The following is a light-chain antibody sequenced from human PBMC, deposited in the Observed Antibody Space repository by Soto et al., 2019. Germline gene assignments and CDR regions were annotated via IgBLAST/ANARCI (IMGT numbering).Light chain of an antibody. CDR2: AAS. CDR1: ERAGSTY. Sequence: IRLTQSAVTLSLYPRDRATLSCRASERAGSTYVAWYQQKPGQAPRLLIYAASTRATGISDRLSGSGSGTEFTLVISGLDPEDFGLYYCQYNGRPFGQVTRLEI. J-gene: IGKJ5*01. CDR3: QYNGRP. V-gene: IGKV3-20*01.